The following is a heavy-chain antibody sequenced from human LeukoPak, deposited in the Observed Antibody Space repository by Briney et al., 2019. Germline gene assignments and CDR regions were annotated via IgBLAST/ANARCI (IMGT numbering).Heavy chain of an antibody. CDR1: GYSISGAYY. CDR3: ARDVSRGGDGYNI. D-gene: IGHD5-24*01. J-gene: IGHJ4*02. V-gene: IGHV4-61*08. CDR2: IYYSGST. Sequence: SETLSLTCAVSGYSISGAYYWGWIRQPPGKGLEWIGYIYYSGSTNYNPSLKSRVTISVDTSKNQFSLKLSSVTAADTAVYYCARDVSRGGDGYNIWGQGTLVTVSS.